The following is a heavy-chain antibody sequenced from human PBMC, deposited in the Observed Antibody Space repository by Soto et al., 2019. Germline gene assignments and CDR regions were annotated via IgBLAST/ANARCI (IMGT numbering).Heavy chain of an antibody. Sequence: GSLRLSCAASGFTFTTYAMSWVRQPPGRGLEWVAAISGSGRSTYYADSVKGRFTISRDNSKNTLYLQMNSLRAEDTAIYYCANVDTAMVGHFDYWGQGTLVTVSS. J-gene: IGHJ4*02. V-gene: IGHV3-23*01. CDR2: ISGSGRST. CDR1: GFTFTTYA. CDR3: ANVDTAMVGHFDY. D-gene: IGHD5-18*01.